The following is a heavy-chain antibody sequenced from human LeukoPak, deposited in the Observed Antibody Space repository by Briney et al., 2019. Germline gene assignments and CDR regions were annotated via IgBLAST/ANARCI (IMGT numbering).Heavy chain of an antibody. Sequence: GGSLRLSCSASGFTFSNYPMHWVRQAQGKGLEYVSAINSNGGNTYYADSAQGRFTISRDNSKNALYLQMSSLRAEDTAVYYCVRRRDGYNLWGQGTLVTVSS. CDR1: GFTFSNYP. D-gene: IGHD5-24*01. J-gene: IGHJ4*02. V-gene: IGHV3-64D*09. CDR3: VRRRDGYNL. CDR2: INSNGGNT.